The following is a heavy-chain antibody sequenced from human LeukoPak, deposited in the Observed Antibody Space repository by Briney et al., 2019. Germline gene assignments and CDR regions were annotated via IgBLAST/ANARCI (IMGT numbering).Heavy chain of an antibody. V-gene: IGHV4-34*01. Sequence: SETLSLTCAVYGGSFSGYYWSWIRQPPGKGLEWIGEINHSGSTNYNPSLKSRVTISVDTSKNQFSLKLSSVTAADTAVYYCARRLARGGGNYYYYYGTDVWGQGTTVTVSS. CDR3: ARRLARGGGNYYYYYGTDV. D-gene: IGHD3-16*01. CDR2: INHSGST. CDR1: GGSFSGYY. J-gene: IGHJ6*02.